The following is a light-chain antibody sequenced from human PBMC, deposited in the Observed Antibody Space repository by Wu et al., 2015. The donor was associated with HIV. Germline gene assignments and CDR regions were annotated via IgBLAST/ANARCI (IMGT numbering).Light chain of an antibody. CDR1: QGISSY. Sequence: DIQLTQSPSFLSASVGDRVTITCRASQGISSYLAWYQQKPGKAPQLLIYGASTLQSGVPSRFSGSGSGTDFTLTINNLQPEDCATYYCHQFYIHPRSSGQGTKLEIK. CDR2: GAS. J-gene: IGKJ2*03. V-gene: IGKV1-9*01. CDR3: HQFYIHPRS.